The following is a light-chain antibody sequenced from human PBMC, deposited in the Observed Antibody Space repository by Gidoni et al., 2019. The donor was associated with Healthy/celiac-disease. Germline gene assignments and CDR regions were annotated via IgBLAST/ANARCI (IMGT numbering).Light chain of an antibody. Sequence: QSVLTQPPSVSGAPGQRVTISCTGSSSNIGAGYDVHWYQQLPGTAPKLLIYGNSNRTSGVPDRCSGSKSGTSASLAITGRQAEDEADYYCQSYDSSMSGYVVFGGGTKLTVL. CDR2: GNS. CDR3: QSYDSSMSGYVV. J-gene: IGLJ2*01. CDR1: SSNIGAGYD. V-gene: IGLV1-40*01.